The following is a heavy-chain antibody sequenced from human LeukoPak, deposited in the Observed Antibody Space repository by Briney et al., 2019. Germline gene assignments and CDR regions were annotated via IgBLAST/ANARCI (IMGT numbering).Heavy chain of an antibody. V-gene: IGHV3-21*01. Sequence: PGGSLRLSCAASGFTFSSYSMNWVRQAPGKGLEWVSSISSSSSYIYYADSVKGRFTISRDNAKNSLYLQMNSLRAEDTAVYYCARSQGGSYYHYYYYMDVWGKGATVTVSS. J-gene: IGHJ6*03. D-gene: IGHD1-26*01. CDR3: ARSQGGSYYHYYYYMDV. CDR2: ISSSSSYI. CDR1: GFTFSSYS.